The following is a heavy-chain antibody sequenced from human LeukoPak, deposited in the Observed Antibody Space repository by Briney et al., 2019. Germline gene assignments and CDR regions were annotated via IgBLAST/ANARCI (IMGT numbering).Heavy chain of an antibody. CDR3: ARVPSERWVTSYFDY. CDR2: MNPNRGNT. V-gene: IGHV1-8*01. Sequence: ASVKVSCKASGYTLTSYDINWVRQATGQGLEWMGWMNPNRGNTGYAQKFQGRVTMTRDTSINTAYMELSSLTSEDTAVYYCARVPSERWVTSYFDYWGQGTLVTVSS. D-gene: IGHD2-21*02. J-gene: IGHJ4*02. CDR1: GYTLTSYD.